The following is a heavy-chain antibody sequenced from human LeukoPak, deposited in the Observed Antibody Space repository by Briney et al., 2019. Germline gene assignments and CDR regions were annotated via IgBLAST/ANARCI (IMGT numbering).Heavy chain of an antibody. Sequence: AISGSGGSTYYADSVKGRFTSSRDDSKNTFYLQMNSLRAEDTALYYCAREYSDNSGYYYGLDTWGQGTLVTVSS. D-gene: IGHD3-22*01. CDR2: ISGSGGST. V-gene: IGHV3-23*01. J-gene: IGHJ4*02. CDR3: AREYSDNSGYYYGLDT.